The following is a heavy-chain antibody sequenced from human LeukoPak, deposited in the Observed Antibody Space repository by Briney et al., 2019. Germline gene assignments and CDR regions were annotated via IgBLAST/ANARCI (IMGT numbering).Heavy chain of an antibody. CDR3: ARDRAAGDFDY. V-gene: IGHV1-2*06. CDR1: GYTSTGYY. D-gene: IGHD6-13*01. CDR2: INPNSGGT. J-gene: IGHJ4*02. Sequence: ASVKVSCKASGYTSTGYYMHWVRQAPGQGPEWMGRINPNSGGTNYAQKFQGRVTMTRDTSISTAYMELSRLRSDGTAVYYCARDRAAGDFDYWGQGTLVTVSS.